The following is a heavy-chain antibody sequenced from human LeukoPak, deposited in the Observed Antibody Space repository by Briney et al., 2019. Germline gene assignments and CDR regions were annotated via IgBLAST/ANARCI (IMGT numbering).Heavy chain of an antibody. V-gene: IGHV3-23*01. Sequence: GGSLRLSCAASGFTFSSYAMSWVRQAPGKGLEWVSLISGSGGGTYYADSVKGRFTISRDNSKNTLYLQMNSLRAEDTAVFYCAKDRDDYVWGSYLGAFDIWGQGTMVTVSS. CDR2: ISGSGGGT. CDR3: AKDRDDYVWGSYLGAFDI. J-gene: IGHJ3*02. D-gene: IGHD3-16*01. CDR1: GFTFSSYA.